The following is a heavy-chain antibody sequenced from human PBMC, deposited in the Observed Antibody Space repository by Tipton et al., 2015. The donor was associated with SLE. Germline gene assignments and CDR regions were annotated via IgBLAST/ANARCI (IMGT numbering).Heavy chain of an antibody. CDR2: ISDSGST. D-gene: IGHD5-18*01. CDR3: ARLRVDTAMIYDY. V-gene: IGHV4-59*01. Sequence: TLSLTCTVSGVSITTSSWSWIRQTPGKGLEWIGYISDSGSTNSNPSLKSRVALSLDTSKNQISLNLNSVTAADTAVYYCARLRVDTAMIYDYWGQGTLVTVSS. J-gene: IGHJ4*02. CDR1: GVSITTSS.